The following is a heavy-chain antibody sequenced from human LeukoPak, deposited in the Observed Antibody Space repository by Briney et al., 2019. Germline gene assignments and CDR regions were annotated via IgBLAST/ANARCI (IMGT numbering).Heavy chain of an antibody. V-gene: IGHV1-2*02. CDR3: SRVGANFYAFDI. D-gene: IGHD1-26*01. J-gene: IGHJ3*02. CDR2: INPNSGGT. Sequence: ASVKVSCKASGYTFTVYYMHWVRQAPGHGLEWMGWINPNSGGTNYAQKFQGRVTMTRDTSISTAYMELSRLRSDDTAVYYCSRVGANFYAFDIWGQGTMVTVSS. CDR1: GYTFTVYY.